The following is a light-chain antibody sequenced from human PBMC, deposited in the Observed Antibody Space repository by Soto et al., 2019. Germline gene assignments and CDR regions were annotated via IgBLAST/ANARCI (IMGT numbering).Light chain of an antibody. Sequence: DIQMTQSPSSLSASAGDRVTITCRASETIASYVNWYQQRPGKAPKLLIYAASTLQSGVPSRFGGSGSGTDFTLTITSLQPEDFATYFCQQTYNTPRTFGQGTKV. V-gene: IGKV1-39*01. CDR2: AAS. CDR1: ETIASY. CDR3: QQTYNTPRT. J-gene: IGKJ1*01.